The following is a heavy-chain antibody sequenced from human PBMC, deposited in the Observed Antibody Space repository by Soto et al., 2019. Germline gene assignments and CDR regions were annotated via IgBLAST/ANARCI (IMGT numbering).Heavy chain of an antibody. CDR3: ASHFPLYYYYGMDV. D-gene: IGHD3-3*02. J-gene: IGHJ6*02. CDR2: IIPIFGTA. Sequence: SVKVSCKASGGTFSSYAISWVRQAPGQGLEWMGGIIPIFGTANYAQKFQGRVTITADESTSTAYMELSSLRSEDTAVYYCASHFPLYYYYGMDVWGQGTTVTVSS. CDR1: GGTFSSYA. V-gene: IGHV1-69*13.